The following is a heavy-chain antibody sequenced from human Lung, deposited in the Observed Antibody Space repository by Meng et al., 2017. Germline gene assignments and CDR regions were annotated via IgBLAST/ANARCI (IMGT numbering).Heavy chain of an antibody. CDR2: IRGDGGSI. CDR1: GFTFRSYW. J-gene: IGHJ4*02. Sequence: VQRVESGGGVVQPGGSLGLSCAASGFTFRSYWLHWVRQAPGKGLVWVSRIRGDGGSIVYADSVKGRFTISRDNAKNTLFLQMNSLRAEDTAVYYCARESGYFEYWGQGILVTVSS. V-gene: IGHV3-74*03. CDR3: ARESGYFEY.